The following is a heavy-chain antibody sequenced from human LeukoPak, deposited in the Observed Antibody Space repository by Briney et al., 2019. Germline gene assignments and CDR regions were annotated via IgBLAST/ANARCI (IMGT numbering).Heavy chain of an antibody. V-gene: IGHV3-53*01. Sequence: GGSLRLSCAASGFTFSSYAMSWVRQAPGKGLEWVSVIYSGGSTYYADSVKGRFTISRDNSKNTLYLQMNSLRAEDTAVYYCARDPDEYDSSGFDIWGQGTMVTVSS. D-gene: IGHD3-22*01. CDR1: GFTFSSYA. CDR2: IYSGGST. J-gene: IGHJ3*02. CDR3: ARDPDEYDSSGFDI.